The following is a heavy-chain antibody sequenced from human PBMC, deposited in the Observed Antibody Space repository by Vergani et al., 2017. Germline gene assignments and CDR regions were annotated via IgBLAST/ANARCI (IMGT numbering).Heavy chain of an antibody. V-gene: IGHV3-11*05. CDR3: ARNTVTHYGNYYYYGMDV. D-gene: IGHD4-17*01. J-gene: IGHJ6*02. CDR2: ISSSSSYT. CDR1: GFTFSDYY. Sequence: QVQLVESGGGLVKPGGSLRLSCAASGFTFSDYYMSWIRQAPGKGLEWVSYISSSSSYTNYADSVKGRFTISRDNAKNSLYLQMNSLRAEDTAVYYCARNTVTHYGNYYYYGMDVWGQGTTVTVSS.